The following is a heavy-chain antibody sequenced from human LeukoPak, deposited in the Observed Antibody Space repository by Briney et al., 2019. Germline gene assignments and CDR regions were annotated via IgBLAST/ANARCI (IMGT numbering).Heavy chain of an antibody. D-gene: IGHD3-10*01. J-gene: IGHJ4*02. CDR1: GVSISSYY. Sequence: PSETLSLTCTVSGVSISSYYWSWIRQPAGKGLEWIGRIHTSGSTNYKSSLKSRVTMPVDTSKNQFSLKLNSVTAADTAVYYCARDVYYYGSGSYFLDYWGQGTLVTVSS. CDR3: ARDVYYYGSGSYFLDY. CDR2: IHTSGST. V-gene: IGHV4-4*07.